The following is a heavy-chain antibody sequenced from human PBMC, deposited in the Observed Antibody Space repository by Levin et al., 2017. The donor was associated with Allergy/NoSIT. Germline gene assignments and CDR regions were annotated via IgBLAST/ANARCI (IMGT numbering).Heavy chain of an antibody. CDR2: IYPGDSDT. J-gene: IGHJ4*02. D-gene: IGHD3-16*02. V-gene: IGHV5-51*01. Sequence: GESLKISCKGSGYSFTSYWIGWVRQMPGKGLEWMGIIYPGDSDTRYSPSFQGQVTISADKSISTAYLQWSSLKASDTAMYYCARRAITFGGVIVDDYWGQGTLVTVSS. CDR1: GYSFTSYW. CDR3: ARRAITFGGVIVDDY.